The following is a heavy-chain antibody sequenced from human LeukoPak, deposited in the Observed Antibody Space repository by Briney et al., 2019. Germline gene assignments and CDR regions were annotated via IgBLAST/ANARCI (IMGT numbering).Heavy chain of an antibody. Sequence: PGGSLRLSCAASGFTFSSYSMNWVRQAPGKGLEWVSYISSSSSTIYYADSVKGRFTISRDNAKNSLYLQMDSLRAEDTAVYYCASWTTLSGSPQPPDYWGQGTLVTVSS. J-gene: IGHJ4*02. CDR3: ASWTTLSGSPQPPDY. V-gene: IGHV3-48*04. CDR2: ISSSSSTI. CDR1: GFTFSSYS. D-gene: IGHD1-26*01.